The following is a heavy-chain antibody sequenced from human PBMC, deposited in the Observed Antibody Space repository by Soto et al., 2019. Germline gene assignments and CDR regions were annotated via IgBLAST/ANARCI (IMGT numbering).Heavy chain of an antibody. D-gene: IGHD6-19*01. J-gene: IGHJ3*02. CDR3: ARGGAVAGDDGFDI. CDR2: ISVYNGNT. V-gene: IGHV1-18*01. Sequence: QVQLVQSGAEVKKPGASVKVSCKASGNTFNTYGISWVRQAPGQGLEWMGWISVYNGNTNYAQKLQGRVTMTTDTSTSTAYMELRSPRSDDTAVYYCARGGAVAGDDGFDIWGQGTMVTVSS. CDR1: GNTFNTYG.